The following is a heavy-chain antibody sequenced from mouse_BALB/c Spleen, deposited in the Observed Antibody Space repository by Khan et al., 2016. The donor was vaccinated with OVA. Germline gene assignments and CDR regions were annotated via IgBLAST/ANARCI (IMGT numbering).Heavy chain of an antibody. J-gene: IGHJ4*01. CDR2: IWAGGST. V-gene: IGHV2-9*02. CDR3: ARGDGYDEDAMDY. CDR1: GFSLTSYG. D-gene: IGHD2-2*01. Sequence: QMQLEESGPGLVAPSQSLSITCTVSGFSLTSYGVHWVRQPPGKGLEWLGVIWAGGSTNYNSALMSRLSISRDKSKSQVFLKMNSLQTGDTATYFCARGDGYDEDAMDYWGQGTSVTVSS.